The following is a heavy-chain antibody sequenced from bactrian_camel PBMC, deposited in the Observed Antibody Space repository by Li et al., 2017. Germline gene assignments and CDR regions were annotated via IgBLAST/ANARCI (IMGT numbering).Heavy chain of an antibody. CDR1: GATQDIGS. CDR2: IRTIGSL. J-gene: IGHJ4*01. D-gene: IGHD6*01. Sequence: HVQLVESGGESVQAGGSLRLSCGASGATQDIGSMGWFRQVPGLEREGVAGIRTIGSLYYADSVKGRFIISQDDARETVWLQMNNLKPEDTAMYYCASDVLAGIQDPPSNFKYWGQGTQVTVS. CDR3: ASDVLAGIQDPPSNFKY. V-gene: IGHV3S63*01.